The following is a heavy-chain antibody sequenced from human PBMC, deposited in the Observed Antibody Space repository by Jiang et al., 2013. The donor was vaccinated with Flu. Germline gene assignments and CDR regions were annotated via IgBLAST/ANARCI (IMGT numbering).Heavy chain of an antibody. Sequence: LEWMGWISAYNGNTNYAQKLQGRVTMTTDTSTSTAYMELRSLRSDDTAVYYCARDSGIQSSPRLGVWGQGTLVTVSS. V-gene: IGHV1-18*01. J-gene: IGHJ4*02. CDR2: ISAYNGNT. D-gene: IGHD6-13*01. CDR3: ARDSGIQSSPRLGV.